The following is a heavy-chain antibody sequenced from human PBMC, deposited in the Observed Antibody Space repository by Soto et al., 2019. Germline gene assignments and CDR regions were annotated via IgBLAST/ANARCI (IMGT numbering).Heavy chain of an antibody. J-gene: IGHJ6*02. Sequence: QVQLVESGGGVVQPGRSLRLSCAASGFTFSSYGMHWVRQAPGKGLEWVAVIWYDGSNKYYADSVKGRFTISRDNSKNTLYLQMNSLRAEDTAVYYCASEYCSGGSCYYYGMDVWGQWTTVTVSS. CDR2: IWYDGSNK. CDR1: GFTFSSYG. V-gene: IGHV3-33*01. CDR3: ASEYCSGGSCYYYGMDV. D-gene: IGHD2-15*01.